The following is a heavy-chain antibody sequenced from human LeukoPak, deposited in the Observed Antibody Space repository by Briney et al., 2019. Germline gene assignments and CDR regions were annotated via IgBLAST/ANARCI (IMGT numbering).Heavy chain of an antibody. V-gene: IGHV3-74*03. CDR2: ISSDGNFK. J-gene: IGHJ4*02. CDR3: AKEGGNSALDY. CDR1: GFTFRNYW. Sequence: PGGSLRLSCAASGFTFRNYWMYWVRQAPGKGLVWVSLISSDGNFKTYADSVKGRFTISRDNAKNIVYLQMNSLGAEDSAVYYCAKEGGNSALDYWGQGTLVTFSS. D-gene: IGHD4-23*01.